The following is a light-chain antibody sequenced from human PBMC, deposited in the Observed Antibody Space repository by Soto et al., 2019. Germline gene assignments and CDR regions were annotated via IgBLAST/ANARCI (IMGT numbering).Light chain of an antibody. CDR3: QQRSSTPLT. CDR1: QSISSY. V-gene: IGKV1-39*01. CDR2: AAS. Sequence: DIQMTKSPSSLSASVGDRVTITCRASQSISSYLSWYQHTLGKAPKLMIYAASSLQSGVPSRFSGSGSGTDFTLTISSLHPEDFATYYCQQRSSTPLTFGGGTKVELK. J-gene: IGKJ4*01.